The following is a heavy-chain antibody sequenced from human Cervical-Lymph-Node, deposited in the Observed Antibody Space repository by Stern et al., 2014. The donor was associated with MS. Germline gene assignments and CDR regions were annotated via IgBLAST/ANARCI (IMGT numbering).Heavy chain of an antibody. V-gene: IGHV1-69*01. CDR1: GGTFSSYA. Sequence: QLVQSGAEVKKPGSSVKVSCKASGGTFSSYAISWVRQAPGQGLEWMGGIIPIFGTANYAQKFQGRVTITADESTSTAYMELSSLRSEDTAVYYCARDPSRIAVRQYYGMDVWGQGTTVTVSS. J-gene: IGHJ6*02. CDR2: IIPIFGTA. CDR3: ARDPSRIAVRQYYGMDV. D-gene: IGHD6-6*01.